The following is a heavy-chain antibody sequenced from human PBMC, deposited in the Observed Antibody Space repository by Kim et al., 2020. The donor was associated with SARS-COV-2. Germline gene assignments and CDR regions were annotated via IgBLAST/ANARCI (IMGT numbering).Heavy chain of an antibody. Sequence: GGSLRLSCAASGFTVSSNYMSWVRQAPGKGLEWVSVIYSGGSTYDADSVKGRFTISRHNSKNTLYLQMNSLRAEDTAVYYCASNLFGSSGYYPGYYGMDVWGQGTTVTVSS. V-gene: IGHV3-53*04. J-gene: IGHJ6*02. D-gene: IGHD3-22*01. CDR1: GFTVSSNY. CDR3: ASNLFGSSGYYPGYYGMDV. CDR2: IYSGGST.